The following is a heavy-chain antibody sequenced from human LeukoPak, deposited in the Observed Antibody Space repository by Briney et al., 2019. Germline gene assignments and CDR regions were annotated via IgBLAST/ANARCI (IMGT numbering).Heavy chain of an antibody. CDR3: ARAASSTSCYTCFDP. Sequence: ASVNVSCTASGYTFTSYYMHWVRQAPVQGLEWMGIINPSGGSTSYAQKFQGRVTMTRDTSTSTVYMELSSLRSEDTAVYYCARAASSTSCYTCFDPWGQGTLVTVSS. J-gene: IGHJ5*02. V-gene: IGHV1-46*01. CDR2: INPSGGST. D-gene: IGHD2-2*02. CDR1: GYTFTSYY.